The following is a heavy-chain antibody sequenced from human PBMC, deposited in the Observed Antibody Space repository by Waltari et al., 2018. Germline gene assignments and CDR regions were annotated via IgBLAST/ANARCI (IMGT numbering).Heavy chain of an antibody. Sequence: QIQLVQSGAEVKKPGSSVKVSCTASGGTFSTFDISWVRPAPGQGLEWMGGIIPIFGTATYAQKFQGRVTITADESTSTAYMELSSLRSEDTAVYYCARDSREEVETLPNDYWGQGTLVTVSS. J-gene: IGHJ4*02. CDR1: GGTFSTFD. D-gene: IGHD2-2*01. CDR2: IIPIFGTA. V-gene: IGHV1-69*12. CDR3: ARDSREEVETLPNDY.